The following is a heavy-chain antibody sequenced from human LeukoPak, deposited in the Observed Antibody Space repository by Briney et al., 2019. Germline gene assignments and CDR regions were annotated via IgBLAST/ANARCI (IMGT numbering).Heavy chain of an antibody. CDR1: GFTFSSYW. D-gene: IGHD4-17*01. Sequence: GGSLTLSCAASGFTFSSYWMHWVRQAPGKGLVWLSRINGDGSITGYADSVQGRLTVSRDNAKSTLYLQMNSLGAEDTAVYFCTRDRTTVTLFDYWGQGTLVTVSS. CDR3: TRDRTTVTLFDY. J-gene: IGHJ4*02. V-gene: IGHV3-74*01. CDR2: INGDGSIT.